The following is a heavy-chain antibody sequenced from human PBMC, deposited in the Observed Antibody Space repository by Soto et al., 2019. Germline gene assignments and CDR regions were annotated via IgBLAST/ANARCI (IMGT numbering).Heavy chain of an antibody. J-gene: IGHJ5*02. CDR1: GGTFNSYD. CDR3: ARLSRQNYYDTSGFFTDNWFDP. Sequence: QVQLVQSGAEVKKPGSSMKVSCKASGGTFNSYDINWVRQAPGQGLEWMGGIIPIVETPKYAQKFQGRVTITADESTNTVYMELSSLRSEDTAMYYCARLSRQNYYDTSGFFTDNWFDPWGQGTLVTVSS. D-gene: IGHD3-22*01. CDR2: IIPIVETP. V-gene: IGHV1-69*01.